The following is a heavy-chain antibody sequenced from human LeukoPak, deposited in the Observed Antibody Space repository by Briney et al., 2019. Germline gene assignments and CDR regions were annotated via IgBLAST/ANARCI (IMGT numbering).Heavy chain of an antibody. CDR1: GGSISSSSYY. V-gene: IGHV4-39*01. CDR3: ARHYRSSSPFDY. CDR2: IYYSGST. Sequence: PSETLSLTCTVSGGSISSSSYYWGWIRQPPGKGLEWIGSIYYSGSTYYNPSLKSRVTISVDTSKNQFSLKLSSVTAADTAVYYCARHYRSSSPFDYWGQGTLVTVFS. J-gene: IGHJ4*02. D-gene: IGHD6-6*01.